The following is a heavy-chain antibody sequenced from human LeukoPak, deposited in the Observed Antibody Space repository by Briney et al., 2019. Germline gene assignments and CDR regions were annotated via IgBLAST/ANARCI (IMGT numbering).Heavy chain of an antibody. Sequence: SETLSPTCTVSGGSIYGYYWSWIRQPPGKGLEWIGDIYFSGSTNYNPSLKSRVTISVATSKNQFSLQLSSVTAADTAVYYCARGEALRQNYGMDVWGQGTTVTVSS. CDR2: IYFSGST. J-gene: IGHJ6*02. D-gene: IGHD2/OR15-2a*01. CDR1: GGSIYGYY. V-gene: IGHV4-59*01. CDR3: ARGEALRQNYGMDV.